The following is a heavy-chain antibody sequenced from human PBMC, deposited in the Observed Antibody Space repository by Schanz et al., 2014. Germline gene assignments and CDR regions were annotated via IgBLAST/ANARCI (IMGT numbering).Heavy chain of an antibody. D-gene: IGHD5-12*01. Sequence: QVQLQESGPGLVKPSETLSLTCTVSGGSISNYYWSWIRQPPGKGLEWIGYIYYSGSTSYNPSLKSRVTISVDTSKNQFSLKLSSVTAADTAVYYCARAEINSGYARYYYGMDVWGQGTTVTVSS. CDR1: GGSISNYY. V-gene: IGHV4-59*01. CDR3: ARAEINSGYARYYYGMDV. J-gene: IGHJ6*02. CDR2: IYYSGST.